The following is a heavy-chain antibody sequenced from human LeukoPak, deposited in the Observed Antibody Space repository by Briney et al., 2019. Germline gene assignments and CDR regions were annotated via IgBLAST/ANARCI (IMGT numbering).Heavy chain of an antibody. V-gene: IGHV1-46*01. Sequence: ASVKVSCKASGYTFSTYYIHWVRQAPGQGLEWMGIINPSGGSTSYAQKFQGRVTMTRDTSTSTVYTELTSLRSEDTAVFYCARARDYGDYVFDYWGQGTLVTVSS. D-gene: IGHD4-17*01. CDR3: ARARDYGDYVFDY. CDR1: GYTFSTYY. J-gene: IGHJ4*02. CDR2: INPSGGST.